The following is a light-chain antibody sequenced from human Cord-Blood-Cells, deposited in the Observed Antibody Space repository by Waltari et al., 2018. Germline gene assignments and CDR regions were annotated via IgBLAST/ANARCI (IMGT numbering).Light chain of an antibody. CDR3: NSRDSSGNQWV. CDR2: GKN. Sequence: SSELTQDSAVSVALGQTVRITCQGDSIRSYYASWYQQKQGQARVLVIYGKNNRPTGIPDRFSGSSSLNIASSTITGARAEDEAYYYCNSRDSSGNQWVFGGGTKQTVL. J-gene: IGLJ3*02. V-gene: IGLV3-19*01. CDR1: SIRSYY.